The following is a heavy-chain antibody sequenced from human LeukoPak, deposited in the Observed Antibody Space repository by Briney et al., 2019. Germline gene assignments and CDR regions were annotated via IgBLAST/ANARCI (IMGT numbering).Heavy chain of an antibody. D-gene: IGHD6-13*01. CDR2: INTNTGNP. V-gene: IGHV7-4-1*02. CDR1: GYTFTSYA. J-gene: IGHJ4*02. Sequence: ASVKVSCKASGYTFTSYAMNWVRQAPGQGLEWMGWINTNTGNPTYAQGFTGRFVFSLDTSVSTAYLQISSPKAEDTAVYYCAKGSIAAAARGYDYWGQGTLVTVSS. CDR3: AKGSIAAAARGYDY.